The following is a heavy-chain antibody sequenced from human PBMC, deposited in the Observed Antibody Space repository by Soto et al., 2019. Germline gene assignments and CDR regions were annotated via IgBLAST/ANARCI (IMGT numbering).Heavy chain of an antibody. Sequence: QVQLQESGPGLVKPSETLSLTCTVSGGSISSYYWSWIRQPPGKGLEWIGYIYYSGSTNYNPSLTSRVTISVDTCKNQFSLKLSSVTAADTAVYYCARHGYCSGGSCYSHWGQGTLVTVSS. V-gene: IGHV4-59*08. CDR2: IYYSGST. D-gene: IGHD2-15*01. CDR3: ARHGYCSGGSCYSH. CDR1: GGSISSYY. J-gene: IGHJ4*02.